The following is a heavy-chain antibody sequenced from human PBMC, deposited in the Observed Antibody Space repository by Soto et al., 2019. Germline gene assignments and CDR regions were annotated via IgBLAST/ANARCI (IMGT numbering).Heavy chain of an antibody. CDR3: AGSREKVRGTICIEY. V-gene: IGHV1-69*01. CDR1: GGTFSSYA. Sequence: QVQLVQSGAEVKKPESSVKVSCKASGGTFSSYAISWVRQAPGQGLEWMGGIIPIFGTANYAQKFQGRVPITADESTSTVYMEWSSLGSEVTAVYYWAGSREKVRGTICIEYWGEGTLVTVSS. CDR2: IIPIFGTA. J-gene: IGHJ4*02. D-gene: IGHD1-26*01.